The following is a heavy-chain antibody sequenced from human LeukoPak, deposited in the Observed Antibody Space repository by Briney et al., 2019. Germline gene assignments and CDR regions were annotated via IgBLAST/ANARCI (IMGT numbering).Heavy chain of an antibody. CDR1: GYTFTSYG. V-gene: IGHV1-2*02. Sequence: ASVKVSCKASGYTFTSYGISWVRQAPGQGLEWMGWINPNSGGTNYAQKFQGGVTMTRDTSISTAYMELSRLRSDDTAVYYCARDGKDYYDSSGYLLDWGQGTLVTVSS. J-gene: IGHJ4*02. CDR2: INPNSGGT. CDR3: ARDGKDYYDSSGYLLD. D-gene: IGHD3-22*01.